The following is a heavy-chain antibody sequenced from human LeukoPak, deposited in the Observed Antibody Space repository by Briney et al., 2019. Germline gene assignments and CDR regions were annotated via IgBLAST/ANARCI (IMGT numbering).Heavy chain of an antibody. D-gene: IGHD3-3*01. CDR2: INHSGST. Sequence: PSETLSLTCAVYGGSFSGYYWSWIRQPPGKGLEWIGEINHSGSTNYNPSLKSRVTISVDTSKNQFSLKLSSVTAADTAVYYCAGKIFDWGQGTLVTVSS. V-gene: IGHV4-34*01. CDR1: GGSFSGYY. J-gene: IGHJ4*02. CDR3: AGKIFD.